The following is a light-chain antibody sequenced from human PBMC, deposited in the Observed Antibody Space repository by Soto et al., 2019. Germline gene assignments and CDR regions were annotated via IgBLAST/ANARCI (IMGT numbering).Light chain of an antibody. V-gene: IGKV1-39*01. CDR3: QQSYNLKFT. CDR2: AAS. Sequence: DIQMTQSPSSLSASVGDRVTITCRASQSISKYLHWYQQKPGKAPKLLIYAASTLQSGVPSRFSGSESGTEFTLTISRLQPEDSATYYCQQSYNLKFTFGPGTKVDI. J-gene: IGKJ3*01. CDR1: QSISKY.